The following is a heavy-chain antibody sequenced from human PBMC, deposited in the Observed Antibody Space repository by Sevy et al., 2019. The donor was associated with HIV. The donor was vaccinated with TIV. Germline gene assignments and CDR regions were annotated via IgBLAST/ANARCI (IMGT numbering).Heavy chain of an antibody. D-gene: IGHD2-8*02. Sequence: GGSLRLSCAASGFTISKHGMHWVRQAPGKGLEWVAFIRYDGSNEYYAESVKGRFTISRDNSKNTLYLQMNSLRPEDTAVYYCARDRKVLLVVYAIPFDVFDIWGQGTMVTVSS. CDR1: GFTISKHG. CDR3: ARDRKVLLVVYAIPFDVFDI. CDR2: IRYDGSNE. V-gene: IGHV3-30*02. J-gene: IGHJ3*02.